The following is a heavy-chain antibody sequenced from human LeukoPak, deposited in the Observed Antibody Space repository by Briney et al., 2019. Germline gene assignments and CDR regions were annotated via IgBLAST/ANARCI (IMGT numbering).Heavy chain of an antibody. J-gene: IGHJ6*02. V-gene: IGHV1-18*01. D-gene: IGHD3-22*01. CDR2: ISAYNGNT. CDR1: GYTFTSYG. Sequence: ASVKVSCKASGYTFTSYGISWVRQAPGQGLEWMGWISAYNGNTNYAQKLQGRVTMTTDTSTSTAYMELRSLRSDDTAVYYCARVPYYDSSGYYYLQRYYYYYGMDVWGQGTTVTVSS. CDR3: ARVPYYDSSGYYYLQRYYYYYGMDV.